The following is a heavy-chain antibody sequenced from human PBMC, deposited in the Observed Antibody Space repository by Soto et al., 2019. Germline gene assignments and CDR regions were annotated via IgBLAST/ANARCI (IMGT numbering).Heavy chain of an antibody. CDR3: ARQGKGGRNAMDKNGMDV. CDR2: TDPGDSNT. V-gene: IGHV5-10-1*01. J-gene: IGHJ6*02. Sequence: GESLKISCKGSGYSFTSYWLTWVRQTPGKGLAWMGTTDPGDSNTYYNPSVQGHLSISTDRSFSTAYLQWSSLKASDTAIYFCARQGKGGRNAMDKNGMDVWGQGATVTVSS. CDR1: GYSFTSYW. D-gene: IGHD1-26*01.